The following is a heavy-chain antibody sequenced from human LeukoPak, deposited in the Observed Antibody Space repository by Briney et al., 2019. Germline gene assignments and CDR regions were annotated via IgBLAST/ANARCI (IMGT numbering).Heavy chain of an antibody. CDR2: ISYDGSNK. V-gene: IGHV3-30*14. Sequence: GGSLRLSCAASGFTFSSYAMHWVRQAPGKGLEWVAVISYDGSNKYYADSVKGRFTISRDNSKNTLYLQMNSLRAEDTAVYYCARVADGYSHFDYWGQGTLVTVSS. J-gene: IGHJ4*02. D-gene: IGHD5-24*01. CDR3: ARVADGYSHFDY. CDR1: GFTFSSYA.